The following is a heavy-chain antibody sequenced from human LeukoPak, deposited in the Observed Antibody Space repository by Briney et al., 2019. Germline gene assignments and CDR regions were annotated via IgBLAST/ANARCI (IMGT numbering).Heavy chain of an antibody. J-gene: IGHJ6*03. Sequence: KPSETLSLTCTVSGGSITRSTYYWGWIRRTPGKGLEWIGSIYYSGSTYYKSSLKSRVTISVDTSKNQFSLKLSSVTAADTAVYYCASSLGIAAAGNYYMDVWGKGTTVTISS. CDR3: ASSLGIAAAGNYYMDV. CDR2: IYYSGST. D-gene: IGHD6-13*01. V-gene: IGHV4-39*07. CDR1: GGSITRSTYY.